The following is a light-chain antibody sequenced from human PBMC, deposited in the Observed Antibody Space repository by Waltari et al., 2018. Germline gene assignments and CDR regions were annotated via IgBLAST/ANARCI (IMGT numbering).Light chain of an antibody. CDR2: GAS. Sequence: EIVLTQSPGTLSLSPGESATLSCRASQSVSGYLAWYQQKPGQAPRLLIYGASSRATGIPDRFSGSGSGTDFILTISRLEPEDFAVYFCQQYDISPKTFGQGTKVEIK. J-gene: IGKJ1*01. CDR1: QSVSGY. V-gene: IGKV3-20*01. CDR3: QQYDISPKT.